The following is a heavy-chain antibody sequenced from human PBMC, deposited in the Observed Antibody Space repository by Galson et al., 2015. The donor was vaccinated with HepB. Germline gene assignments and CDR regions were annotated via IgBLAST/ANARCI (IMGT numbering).Heavy chain of an antibody. V-gene: IGHV3-23*01. CDR3: VLSGTGWYRLDY. D-gene: IGHD6-19*01. J-gene: IGHJ4*02. CDR1: GFTFSSHA. CDR2: ISDSGDST. Sequence: SLRLSCAAAGFTFSSHAMSWVRQAPGKGLDWVSAISDSGDSTHYADSVKGRFTISRDNSKNTLYLQMNSLRAEDTALYFCVLSGTGWYRLDYWGQGTLVTVSS.